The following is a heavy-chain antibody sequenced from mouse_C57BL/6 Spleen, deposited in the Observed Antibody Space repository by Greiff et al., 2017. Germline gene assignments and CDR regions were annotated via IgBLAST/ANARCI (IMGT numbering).Heavy chain of an antibody. D-gene: IGHD1-3*01. J-gene: IGHJ4*01. CDR1: GFTFSSYG. Sequence: DVQLVESGGDLVKPGGSLKLSCAASGFTFSSYGMSWVRQTPDKRLEWVATISSGGSYTYYPDSVKGRFTISRDNAKNTLYLQMSSLKSEDTAMYYCARHPGSSYAMDYWGQGTSVTVSS. CDR3: ARHPGSSYAMDY. V-gene: IGHV5-6*01. CDR2: ISSGGSYT.